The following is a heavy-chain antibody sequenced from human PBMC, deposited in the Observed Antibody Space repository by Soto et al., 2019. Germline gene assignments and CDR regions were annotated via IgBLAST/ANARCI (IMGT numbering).Heavy chain of an antibody. CDR1: GFTFSSYW. V-gene: IGHV3-74*01. CDR2: INSDGSST. J-gene: IGHJ5*02. CDR3: ARERMSPKFSARGWFDP. D-gene: IGHD3-3*01. Sequence: EVQLVESGGGLVQPGGSLRLSCAASGFTFSSYWMHWVRQAPGKGLVWVSRINSDGSSTSYADSVKGRFTISRDIAKNTLYMQMNSQRAEDKAVYYCARERMSPKFSARGWFDPWGQGTLVTVSS.